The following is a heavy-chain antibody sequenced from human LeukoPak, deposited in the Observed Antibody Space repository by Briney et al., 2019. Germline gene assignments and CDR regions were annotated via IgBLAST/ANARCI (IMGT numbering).Heavy chain of an antibody. CDR1: GGSISSYY. CDR2: IYYSGST. CDR3: ASGSAVAAAGAY. V-gene: IGHV4-59*01. Sequence: PSETLSLTCTVSGGSISSYYWSWIRQPPGKGLEWIGYIYYSGSTNYNPSLKSRVTISVDTCKNQFSLKLTSVTAADTAVYYCASGSAVAAAGAYWGQGTLVTVSS. J-gene: IGHJ4*02. D-gene: IGHD6-13*01.